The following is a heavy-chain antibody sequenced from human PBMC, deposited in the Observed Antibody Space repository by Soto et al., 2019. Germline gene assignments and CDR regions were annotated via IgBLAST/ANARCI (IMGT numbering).Heavy chain of an antibody. CDR1: GFTFTDYW. D-gene: IGHD6-13*01. CDR3: ARAVGAAAAV. CDR2: INGDGSKK. Sequence: PGGSLRLSCAASGFTFTDYWMHWVRQAPGKGLEWVANINGDGSKKYYVDSVKGRFTISRDNADNSLYLQMNSLTAEDTAVYYCARAVGAAAAVWGQGTLVTVSS. V-gene: IGHV3-7*01. J-gene: IGHJ4*02.